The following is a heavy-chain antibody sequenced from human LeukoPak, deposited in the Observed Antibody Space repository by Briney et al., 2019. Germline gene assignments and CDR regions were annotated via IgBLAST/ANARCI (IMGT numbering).Heavy chain of an antibody. CDR2: ISSSSSYI. V-gene: IGHV3-21*01. CDR3: VRVALYFYDSESYYFFEH. CDR1: GFTFSNAW. J-gene: IGHJ4*02. D-gene: IGHD3-10*01. Sequence: GGSLRLSCAASGFTFSNAWMSWVRQAPGKGLEWVSSISSSSSYIYYADSVKGRFTISRDNAKNSLYLQMNTLRVEDTAIYYCVRVALYFYDSESYYFFEHWGQGTPVTASS.